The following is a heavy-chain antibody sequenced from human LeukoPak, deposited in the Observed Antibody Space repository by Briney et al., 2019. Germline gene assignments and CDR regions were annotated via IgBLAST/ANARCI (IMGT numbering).Heavy chain of an antibody. CDR1: GASISDYY. V-gene: IGHV4-59*08. CDR2: FYFSGTS. Sequence: PSETLSLTCSVSGASISDYYWSWIRQSPGKGLEWIGYFYFSGTSTFNPSLQSRVTMSVDASKNQFSLKLTSVTAADTAVYYCVRHVKTGFNLFEYWGQETLVTVSS. J-gene: IGHJ4*02. D-gene: IGHD5-24*01. CDR3: VRHVKTGFNLFEY.